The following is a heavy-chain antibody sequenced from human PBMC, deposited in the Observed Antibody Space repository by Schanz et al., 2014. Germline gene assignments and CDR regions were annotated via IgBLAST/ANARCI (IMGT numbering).Heavy chain of an antibody. CDR3: SKDKQGSRSDDS. Sequence: EVQLLESGGGLVQPGGSLRLSCSASGFTFSTYAMSWARQTPGKGLEWVSSITTGGNTYYRDSVKGRFIVSRDNSKNTLYLEMNRLRGDDTAVYYCSKDKQGSRSDDSWGQGTLVTVSS. D-gene: IGHD2-15*01. CDR1: GFTFSTYA. J-gene: IGHJ5*01. CDR2: ITTGGNT. V-gene: IGHV3-23*01.